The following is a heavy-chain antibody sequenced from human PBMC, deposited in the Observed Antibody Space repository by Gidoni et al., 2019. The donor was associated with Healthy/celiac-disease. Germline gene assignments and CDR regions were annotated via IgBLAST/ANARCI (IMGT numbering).Heavy chain of an antibody. CDR3: ARRHYGDYRFYYMDV. CDR1: GFTFSSYA. Sequence: EVQLVESGEGLVQPGGSLRLSCAASGFTFSSYAMHWVRQAPGKGLEYVSAISSNGGSTYYADSVKGRFTISRDNSKNTLYLQMGSLRAEDMAVYYCARRHYGDYRFYYMDVWGKGTTVTVSS. CDR2: ISSNGGST. D-gene: IGHD4-17*01. J-gene: IGHJ6*03. V-gene: IGHV3-64*02.